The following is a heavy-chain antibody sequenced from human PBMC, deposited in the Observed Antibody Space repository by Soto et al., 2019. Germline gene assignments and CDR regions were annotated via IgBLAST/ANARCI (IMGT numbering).Heavy chain of an antibody. V-gene: IGHV1-69*06. CDR1: GGTFSSYA. Sequence: SVKVSCKASGGTFSSYAISWVPQAPGQGLERMGGIIPIFGTANYAQKFQGRVTITADKSTSTAYMELSSLRSEDTAVYYCAREALSGYHFDYWGQGTLVTVSS. CDR2: IIPIFGTA. J-gene: IGHJ4*02. CDR3: AREALSGYHFDY. D-gene: IGHD3-9*01.